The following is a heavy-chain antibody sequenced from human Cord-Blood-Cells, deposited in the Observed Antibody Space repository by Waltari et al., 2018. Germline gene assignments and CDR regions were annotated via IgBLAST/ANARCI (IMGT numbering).Heavy chain of an antibody. J-gene: IGHJ4*02. CDR3: ARVTPGDPVY. V-gene: IGHV4-38-2*01. Sequence: QVQLQESGPGLVKPSETLSLTCAVSGYSISSGYYWGWIRQPPGKGLEWIGSIYHSGSTYYNPSLKRRVTISVDTSKNQFSLKLSSVTAADTAVYYCARVTPGDPVYWGQGTLVTVSS. D-gene: IGHD7-27*01. CDR2: IYHSGST. CDR1: GYSISSGYY.